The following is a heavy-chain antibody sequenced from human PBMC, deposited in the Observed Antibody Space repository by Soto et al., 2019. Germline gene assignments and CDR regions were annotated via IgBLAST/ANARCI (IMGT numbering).Heavy chain of an antibody. D-gene: IGHD2-8*02. CDR3: AREMCTVCAFHNDTSLDI. V-gene: IGHV3-21*02. Sequence: EVQLVESGGGLVKPGGSLRLSCAASGFNLGTFTMNWVRQAPGKGLEWVSSIGTADTFIYYADSVRGRFTTSRDNAKNSVYLQMNSLRSEDTALYYCAREMCTVCAFHNDTSLDIWGQGTTVTVSS. CDR1: GFNLGTFT. CDR2: IGTADTFI. J-gene: IGHJ3*02.